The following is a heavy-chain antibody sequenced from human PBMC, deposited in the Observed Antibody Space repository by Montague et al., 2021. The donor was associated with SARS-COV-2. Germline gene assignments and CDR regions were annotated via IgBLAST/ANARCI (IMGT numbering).Heavy chain of an antibody. CDR2: IYYSGDT. V-gene: IGHV4-39*02. CDR1: GGSISSSDYD. J-gene: IGHJ6*02. D-gene: IGHD5-18*01. Sequence: SETLSLTCTVSGGSISSSDYDWGWIRQPPGKGLEWIGTIYYSGDTYYSPSLKSRVAISVDTSKNHFSLKLTSLTAADTAVYYCARSSGYNYDISYYGMDVWGQGTTVTVSS. CDR3: ARSSGYNYDISYYGMDV.